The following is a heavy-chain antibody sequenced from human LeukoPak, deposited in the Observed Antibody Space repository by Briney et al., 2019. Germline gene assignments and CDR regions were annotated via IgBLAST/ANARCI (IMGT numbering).Heavy chain of an antibody. V-gene: IGHV3-23*01. CDR2: ISGSGGST. CDR1: GFTFSSYA. D-gene: IGHD2-21*02. J-gene: IGHJ4*02. CDR3: AKPVGYCGGDCYAFDY. Sequence: PGGSLRLSCAASGFTFSSYAMSWVRQAPGKGLEWVSAISGSGGSTYYADFVKGRFIISRDNSKNTLYLQMNSLRAEDTAVYYCAKPVGYCGGDCYAFDYWGQGTLVTVSS.